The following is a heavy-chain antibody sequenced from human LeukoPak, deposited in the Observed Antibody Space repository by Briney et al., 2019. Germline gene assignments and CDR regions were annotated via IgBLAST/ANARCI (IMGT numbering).Heavy chain of an antibody. J-gene: IGHJ2*01. CDR3: ARGVMGDDYGDYISPRWYFDL. CDR2: IWYDGSNK. Sequence: GGSLRLSCAASGFTFSSYGMHWVRQAPGRGLEWVVVIWYDGSNKYYADSVKGRFTISRDNSKNTLSLQMNSLRTEDTAVYYCARGVMGDDYGDYISPRWYFDLWGRGTLVTVSS. V-gene: IGHV3-33*01. D-gene: IGHD4-17*01. CDR1: GFTFSSYG.